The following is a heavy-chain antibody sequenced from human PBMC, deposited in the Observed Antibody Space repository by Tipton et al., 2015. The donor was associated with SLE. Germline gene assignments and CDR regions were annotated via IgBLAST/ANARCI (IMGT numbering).Heavy chain of an antibody. Sequence: TLSLTCAVYGGSFSGYYWSWIRQHPGKGLEWIGYIYYSGSTHYNPSLKSRVTISVDTSKNQFSLKLSSVTAADTAVYYCARGDGTAGVDYWGQGTLVTVSS. CDR3: ARGDGTAGVDY. D-gene: IGHD6-13*01. J-gene: IGHJ4*02. CDR1: GGSFSGYY. CDR2: IYYSGST. V-gene: IGHV4-34*01.